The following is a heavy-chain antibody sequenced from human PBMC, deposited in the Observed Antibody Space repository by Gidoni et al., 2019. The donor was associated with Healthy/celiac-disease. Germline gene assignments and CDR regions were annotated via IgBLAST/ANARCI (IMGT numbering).Heavy chain of an antibody. J-gene: IGHJ2*01. V-gene: IGHV4-34*01. Sequence: QVQLQQWGAGLLKPSETLSLTCAVYGGSFSGYYWSWIRQPPGKGLEWIGEINHSGSTNYNPSLKSRVTISVDTSKNQFSLKLSSVTAADTAVYYCARGRVVVGDFDLWGRGTLVTVSS. CDR2: INHSGST. D-gene: IGHD2-21*01. CDR1: GGSFSGYY. CDR3: ARGRVVVGDFDL.